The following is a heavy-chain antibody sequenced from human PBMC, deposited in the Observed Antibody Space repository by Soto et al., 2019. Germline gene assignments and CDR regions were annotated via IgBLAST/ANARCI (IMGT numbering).Heavy chain of an antibody. V-gene: IGHV4-59*01. CDR3: AREYSGYGFDY. Sequence: QVQLQESGPGLVKPSETLSLTCTVSGGSISSYYWSWIRQPPGKGLEWIGYIYYSGSTNYNPSLKSRVIISVDTSKNQFSLKLSSVTAADTAVYYCAREYSGYGFDYWGQGTLVTVSS. D-gene: IGHD5-12*01. J-gene: IGHJ4*02. CDR1: GGSISSYY. CDR2: IYYSGST.